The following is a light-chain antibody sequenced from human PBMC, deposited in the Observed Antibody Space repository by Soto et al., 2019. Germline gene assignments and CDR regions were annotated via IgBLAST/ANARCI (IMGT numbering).Light chain of an antibody. Sequence: EIVLTQSPATLSLSPGERATLSCRASQSVSSYLAWYQQKPGQAPRLPIYDASNRATGIPARFSGSGSGTDFTLTIRSLEPEDFAVYYCQQRSNWPGYTFGQGTKLEIK. J-gene: IGKJ2*01. V-gene: IGKV3-11*01. CDR3: QQRSNWPGYT. CDR2: DAS. CDR1: QSVSSY.